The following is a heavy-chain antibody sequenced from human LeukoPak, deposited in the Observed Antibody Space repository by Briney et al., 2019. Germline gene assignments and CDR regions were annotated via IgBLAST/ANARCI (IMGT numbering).Heavy chain of an antibody. V-gene: IGHV3-23*01. D-gene: IGHD2-21*01. J-gene: IGHJ4*02. CDR3: AKDFRIGYSAHFDY. CDR2: IYENGGTT. CDR1: GFTFRSHA. Sequence: LGGPLRLSCVGSGFTFRSHAMSWVHQAPEKGLEFVSGIYENGGTTYYADSVKGRFSVSRDNSKNTLYLQMDSLRGEDTAVYYCAKDFRIGYSAHFDYWGQGALVTVSS.